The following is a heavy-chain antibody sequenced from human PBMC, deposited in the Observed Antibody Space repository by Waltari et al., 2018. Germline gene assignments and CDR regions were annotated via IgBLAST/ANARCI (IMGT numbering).Heavy chain of an antibody. V-gene: IGHV3-23*01. CDR3: ATDFWSGYYFDY. CDR1: GFTFSSYA. CDR2: ISGSGGCT. J-gene: IGHJ4*02. D-gene: IGHD3-3*01. Sequence: EVQLLESGGGLVQPGGSLRLSCAASGFTFSSYAMSWVRQAPGKGLEWVSAISGSGGCTYYADSVKGRFTISRDNSKNTLYLQMNSLRAEDTAVYYCATDFWSGYYFDYWGQGTLVTVSS.